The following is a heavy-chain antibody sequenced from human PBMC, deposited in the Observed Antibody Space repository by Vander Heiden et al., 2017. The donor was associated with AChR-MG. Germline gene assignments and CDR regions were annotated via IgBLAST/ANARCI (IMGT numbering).Heavy chain of an antibody. D-gene: IGHD3-10*01. J-gene: IGHJ5*02. CDR2: INHSGST. V-gene: IGHV4-34*01. CDR3: AREGYYYYGSGSYFSWFDP. Sequence: QVQLQQWGAGLLKPSETLSLTCAVYGGSFSGYYWSWIRQPPGKGLEWIGEINHSGSTNYNPSLKSRVTISVDTSKNQFSLKLSSVTAADTAVYYCAREGYYYYGSGSYFSWFDPWGQGTLVTVSS. CDR1: GGSFSGYY.